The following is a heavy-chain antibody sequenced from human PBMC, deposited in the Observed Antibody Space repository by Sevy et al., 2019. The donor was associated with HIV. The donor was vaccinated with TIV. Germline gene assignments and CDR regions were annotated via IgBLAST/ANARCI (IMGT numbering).Heavy chain of an antibody. CDR1: GGSISSSSYY. CDR3: ADTRYDFWSGYPLYFDY. Sequence: SETLSLTCTVSGGSISSSSYYWGWIRQPPGKGLEWIGSIYYSGSTYYNPSLKSRVTISVDTSKNQFSLKLSSVTAADTAVYYCADTRYDFWSGYPLYFDYWGQGTLVTDSS. D-gene: IGHD3-3*01. V-gene: IGHV4-39*01. CDR2: IYYSGST. J-gene: IGHJ4*02.